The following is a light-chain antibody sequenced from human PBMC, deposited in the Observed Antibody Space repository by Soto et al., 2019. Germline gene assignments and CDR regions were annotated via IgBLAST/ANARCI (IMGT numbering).Light chain of an antibody. J-gene: IGKJ4*01. CDR2: DAY. CDR3: QQRSNWVAT. CDR1: QSVSSY. V-gene: IGKV3-11*01. Sequence: EIVLTQSPATLSVSPVERATLSCRASQSVSSYLAWYQQKPGQAHRLLIYDAYNRATGIQARFSGSGSGTDFTLTIRSLEPEDFAVYYCQQRSNWVATFGGGTKVDIK.